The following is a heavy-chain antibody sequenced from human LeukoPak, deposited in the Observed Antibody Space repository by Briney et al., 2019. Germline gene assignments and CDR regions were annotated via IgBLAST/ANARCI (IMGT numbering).Heavy chain of an antibody. CDR3: ARDEYYYGSGADI. Sequence: PGGSLRLSCAASGFTLSDYQMNWISQAPGKGLEWVSYISSSGGTISYADSVKGRFTISRDNAKNSLYLQMNSLRAEDTAVYYCARDEYYYGSGADIWGQGTMVTVSS. J-gene: IGHJ3*02. V-gene: IGHV3-11*01. CDR2: ISSSGGTI. D-gene: IGHD3-10*01. CDR1: GFTLSDYQ.